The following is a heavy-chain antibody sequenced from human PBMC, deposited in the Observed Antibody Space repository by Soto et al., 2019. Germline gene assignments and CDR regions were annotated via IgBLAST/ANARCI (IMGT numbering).Heavy chain of an antibody. J-gene: IGHJ4*01. CDR3: AKLGFVLMELYYFHQ. Sequence: EVQLLESGGGLVQPGGSLRLSCTASGFTFSSYAMSWVRQAPGKELEWVSTISGNSGKTNYAESVKGRFSISRDNSKNTVHLQLASLRAEDTAVYFCAKLGFVLMELYYFHQWGHGTLVTFSS. CDR2: ISGNSGKT. CDR1: GFTFSSYA. D-gene: IGHD2-8*01. V-gene: IGHV3-23*01.